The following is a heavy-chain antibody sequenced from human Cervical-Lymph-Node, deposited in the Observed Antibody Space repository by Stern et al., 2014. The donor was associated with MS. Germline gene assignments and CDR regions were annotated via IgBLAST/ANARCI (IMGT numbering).Heavy chain of an antibody. CDR2: ISSSSSYI. CDR1: GFTFSSYS. D-gene: IGHD3-22*01. V-gene: IGHV3-21*01. Sequence: VQLVQSGGGLVKPGGSLRLSCAASGFTFSSYSMNWVRQAPGKGLEWVSSISSSSSYIYYADSVKGRFTISRDNAKNSLYLQMNSLRAEDTAVYYCARDHLSYDSSGLYGYWGQGTLVTVSS. CDR3: ARDHLSYDSSGLYGY. J-gene: IGHJ4*02.